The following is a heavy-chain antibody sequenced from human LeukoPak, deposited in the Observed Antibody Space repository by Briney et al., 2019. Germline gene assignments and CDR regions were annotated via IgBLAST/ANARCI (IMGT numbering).Heavy chain of an antibody. CDR3: ARQREQQLALFDY. D-gene: IGHD6-13*01. CDR2: IYYSGST. Sequence: SETLSLTCTVSGGSISSSSYYWGWIRQPPGKGLEWIGSIYYSGSTYYNPSLKSRVTISVDTSKNQFSLKLSSVTAADTAVYYCARQREQQLALFDYWGQGTLVTVSS. J-gene: IGHJ4*02. CDR1: GGSISSSSYY. V-gene: IGHV4-39*01.